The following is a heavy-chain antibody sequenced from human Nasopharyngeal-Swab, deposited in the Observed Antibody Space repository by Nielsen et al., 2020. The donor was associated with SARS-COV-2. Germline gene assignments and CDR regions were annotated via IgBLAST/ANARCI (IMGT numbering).Heavy chain of an antibody. J-gene: IGHJ6*02. CDR3: ARGGVVVAASLDV. V-gene: IGHV3-23*01. CDR1: GFIFKNYA. CDR2: ISGADDST. D-gene: IGHD2-15*01. Sequence: GESLKISCSASGFIFKNYAMNWVRQAPGRGLEWVSAISGADDSTKYADSVKGRFTISRDNAKNSLYLQMNSLRAEDTAVYYCARGGVVVAASLDVWGQGTTVTVSS.